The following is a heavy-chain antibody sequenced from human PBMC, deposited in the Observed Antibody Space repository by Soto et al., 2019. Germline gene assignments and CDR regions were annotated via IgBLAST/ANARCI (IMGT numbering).Heavy chain of an antibody. CDR2: INPNSGGT. CDR1: GYTFTGYY. V-gene: IGHV1-2*04. Sequence: ASVTVSCKASGYTFTGYYIHWVRQAPGQGLEWMGWINPNSGGTNYAQKFQGWVTMTRDTSISTAYMELSRLRSDDTAVYYCARGRLGQWPTGGNYYYYGMDVWGQGTTVTVSS. D-gene: IGHD6-19*01. J-gene: IGHJ6*02. CDR3: ARGRLGQWPTGGNYYYYGMDV.